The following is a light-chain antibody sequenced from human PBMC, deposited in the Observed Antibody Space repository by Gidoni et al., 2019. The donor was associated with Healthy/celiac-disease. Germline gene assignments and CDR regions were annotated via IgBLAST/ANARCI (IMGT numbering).Light chain of an antibody. Sequence: MFPQSPGTLSSSPGERATLSCRASKSVTSSYLAWYQKKPGQAPRLLIYGASSRATGIPDRFSGSGSGTDLNIKISRRGPEDFAVYYCQQYGSSRTFGQGTKLEIK. V-gene: IGKV3-20*01. CDR2: GAS. CDR1: KSVTSSY. J-gene: IGKJ2*01. CDR3: QQYGSSRT.